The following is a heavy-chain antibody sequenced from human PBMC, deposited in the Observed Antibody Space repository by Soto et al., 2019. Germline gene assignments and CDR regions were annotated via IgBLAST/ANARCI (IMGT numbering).Heavy chain of an antibody. D-gene: IGHD3-3*01. CDR3: ARDAHYDFWSGLRRALYGMDV. J-gene: IGHJ6*02. V-gene: IGHV4-31*03. Sequence: PSETLSLTCTVSCGSISSGGYYWSWIRQHPGKGLEWIGYIYYSGSTYYNPSLKSRVTISVDTSKNQFSLKLSSVTAADTAVYYCARDAHYDFWSGLRRALYGMDVWGQGTTVTVSS. CDR2: IYYSGST. CDR1: CGSISSGGYY.